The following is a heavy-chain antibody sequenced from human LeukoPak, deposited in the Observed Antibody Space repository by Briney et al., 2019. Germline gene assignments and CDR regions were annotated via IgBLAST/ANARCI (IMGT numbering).Heavy chain of an antibody. CDR2: ISYDGSNK. V-gene: IGHV3-30*18. D-gene: IGHD3-10*01. CDR1: GFTFRSYA. J-gene: IGHJ6*03. Sequence: GGSLRLSCAASGFTFRSYAMHWVRQAPGKGLEWVAVISYDGSNKYFGDSVKSRFTISRDNSKNTLYLQMDSLRAEDTAIYYCAKAVTSDYHSLYYNYYMDVWGKGTTVTVSS. CDR3: AKAVTSDYHSLYYNYYMDV.